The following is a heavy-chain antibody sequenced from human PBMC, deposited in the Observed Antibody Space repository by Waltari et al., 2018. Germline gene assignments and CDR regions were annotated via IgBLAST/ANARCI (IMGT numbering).Heavy chain of an antibody. CDR1: GYTFTSYA. V-gene: IGHV1-3*01. CDR3: ARGDYDILTGYYHY. Sequence: QVQLVQSGAEVKKPGAPVKVSCKASGYTFTSYAMHWVRQAPGQRLEWMGWINAGNGNTKYSQKFQGRVTITRDTSASTAYMELSSLRSEDTAVYYCARGDYDILTGYYHYWGQGTLVTVSS. J-gene: IGHJ4*02. D-gene: IGHD3-9*01. CDR2: INAGNGNT.